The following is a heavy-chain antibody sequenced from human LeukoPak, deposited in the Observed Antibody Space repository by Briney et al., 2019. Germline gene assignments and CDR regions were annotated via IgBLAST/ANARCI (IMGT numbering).Heavy chain of an antibody. D-gene: IGHD2-15*01. J-gene: IGHJ6*03. Sequence: ASVKVSCKASGYTFTSYDINWVRQATGQGLEWMGWMNPNSGNTGYAQKFQGRVTITRNTSISTAYMELSSLRSEDTAVYYCARARGLKTSSGGSCFYYYYMDVWGKGTTVTVSS. V-gene: IGHV1-8*03. CDR2: MNPNSGNT. CDR3: ARARGLKTSSGGSCFYYYYMDV. CDR1: GYTFTSYD.